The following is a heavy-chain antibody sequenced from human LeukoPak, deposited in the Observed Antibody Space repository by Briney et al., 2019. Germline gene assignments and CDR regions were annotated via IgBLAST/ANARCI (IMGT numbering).Heavy chain of an antibody. CDR3: AHRLAGYYDILTGYYNRHDAFDI. CDR1: GFSLSTSGMR. Sequence: SGPTPVKPTQTLTLTCTFSGFSLSTSGMRVSWIRQPPGKALEWLARIDWDDDKFYSTSLKTRLTISKDTSKNQVVLTMTNMDPVDTATYYCAHRLAGYYDILTGYYNRHDAFDIWGQGTMVTVSS. CDR2: IDWDDDK. J-gene: IGHJ3*02. D-gene: IGHD3-9*01. V-gene: IGHV2-70*12.